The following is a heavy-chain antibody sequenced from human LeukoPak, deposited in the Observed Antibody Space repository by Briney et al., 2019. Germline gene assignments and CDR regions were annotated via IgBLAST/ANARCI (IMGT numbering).Heavy chain of an antibody. Sequence: PGGSLRLSCAASGFTFSSYAMNWVRQAPGRGLECVSGISGSGTTTNYADSVKGRFTITRNNSSNTLYLQMNSLRAEDTAVYYCAKDARRDSYSYDYWGQGTLVTVSS. CDR2: ISGSGTTT. CDR3: AKDARRDSYSYDY. J-gene: IGHJ4*02. D-gene: IGHD5-24*01. V-gene: IGHV3-23*01. CDR1: GFTFSSYA.